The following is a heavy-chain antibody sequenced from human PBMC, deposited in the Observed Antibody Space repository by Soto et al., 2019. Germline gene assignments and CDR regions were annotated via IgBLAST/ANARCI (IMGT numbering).Heavy chain of an antibody. CDR3: ARYQYESSGHDHEH. D-gene: IGHD3-22*01. Sequence: SETLSLTCSVSGYSINRGYYWGWIRQAPGKGLEWIGSIYHRGATYYAPSLKARAAISLDTSNNHFTLRLTSVTVADTAIYYCARYQYESSGHDHEHWRQAALVTVSS. CDR2: IYHRGAT. CDR1: GYSINRGYY. V-gene: IGHV4-38-2*01. J-gene: IGHJ4*02.